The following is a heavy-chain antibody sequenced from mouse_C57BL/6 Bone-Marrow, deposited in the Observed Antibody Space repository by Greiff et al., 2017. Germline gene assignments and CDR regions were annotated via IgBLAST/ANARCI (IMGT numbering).Heavy chain of an antibody. CDR1: GYTFTSYW. Sequence: VQLQQPGAELVMPGASVKLSCKASGYTFTSYWMHWVTQRPGQGLEWIGEIDPSDSYTNYNQKFKGKSTLTVDISSSTVYMQLSRLTSEDSAVYYCAREETGTNFNYWCQGTTLSGSS. D-gene: IGHD4-1*01. CDR2: IDPSDSYT. J-gene: IGHJ2*01. CDR3: AREETGTNFNY. V-gene: IGHV1-69*01.